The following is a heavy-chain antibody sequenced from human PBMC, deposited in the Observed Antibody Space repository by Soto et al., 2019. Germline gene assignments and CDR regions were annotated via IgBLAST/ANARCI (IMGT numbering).Heavy chain of an antibody. Sequence: PSETLSLTCFVSGYSITAGGYYWSWIRHHPGKGLEWIGSFYSSGSIIYNPSLRSRVSISGDTSSNQFSMSLTSVTASDTAVYFCVSQRTTVITQAYFDYWGPGALVTVSS. D-gene: IGHD4-4*01. V-gene: IGHV4-39*01. CDR1: GYSITAGGYY. J-gene: IGHJ4*02. CDR3: VSQRTTVITQAYFDY. CDR2: FYSSGSI.